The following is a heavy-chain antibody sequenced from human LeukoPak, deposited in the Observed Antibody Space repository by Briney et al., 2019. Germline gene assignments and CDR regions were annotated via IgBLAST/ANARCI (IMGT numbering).Heavy chain of an antibody. J-gene: IGHJ4*02. D-gene: IGHD4-17*01. Sequence: GRSLRLPCAASGFTFSSYAMHWVRQAPGKGLEWVAVISYDGSNKYYADSVKGRFTISRDNSKNTLYLQMNSLRAEDTAVYYCARDFAVTTGDYWGQGTLVTISS. CDR3: ARDFAVTTGDY. CDR1: GFTFSSYA. V-gene: IGHV3-30-3*01. CDR2: ISYDGSNK.